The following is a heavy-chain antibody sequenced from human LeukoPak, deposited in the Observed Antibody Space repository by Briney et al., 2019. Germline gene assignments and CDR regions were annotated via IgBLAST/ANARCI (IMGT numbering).Heavy chain of an antibody. CDR3: ARFLTPGYSSGWPIDY. Sequence: PGGSLRLSCAASGFMFTDFAMHWVRQAPGKGLQWVAVISNDERNKYYADSVKGRFTISRDNSKNTLYLQMGSLRAEDTAVYYCARFLTPGYSSGWPIDYWGQGTLVTVSS. CDR2: ISNDERNK. V-gene: IGHV3-30*04. CDR1: GFMFTDFA. J-gene: IGHJ4*02. D-gene: IGHD6-19*01.